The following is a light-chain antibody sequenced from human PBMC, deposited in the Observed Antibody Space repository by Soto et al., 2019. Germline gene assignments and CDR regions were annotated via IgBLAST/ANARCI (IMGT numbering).Light chain of an antibody. Sequence: QSALTQPPSASGSPGQSVTISCTGTSSDVGSYNYVSWIRQRPGTAPKLMIYEVTKPPSGVPDRFSGSKSGNTASLTVSGLQAEDEADYFCLSYSGRRNFVVFGGGTKLTVL. CDR1: SSDVGSYNY. V-gene: IGLV2-8*01. J-gene: IGLJ2*01. CDR3: LSYSGRRNFVV. CDR2: EVT.